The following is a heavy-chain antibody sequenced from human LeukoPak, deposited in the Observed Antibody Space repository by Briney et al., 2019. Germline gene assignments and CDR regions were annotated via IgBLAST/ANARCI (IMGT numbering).Heavy chain of an antibody. V-gene: IGHV3-33*06. D-gene: IGHD7-27*01. CDR1: GFIFSYYG. CDR2: IWPDGTIQ. J-gene: IGHJ4*02. CDR3: AKGRGGSSNWGSDY. Sequence: GRSLRLSCAASGFIFSYYGMHWVRQAPGKGLEWLAVIWPDGTIQYYADPVKGRFTISRDNSKNTLYLEMNSLTVEDTAVYYCAKGRGGSSNWGSDYWGQGTQVTVSS.